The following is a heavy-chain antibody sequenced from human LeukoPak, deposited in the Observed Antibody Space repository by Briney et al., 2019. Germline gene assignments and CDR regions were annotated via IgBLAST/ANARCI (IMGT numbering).Heavy chain of an antibody. CDR3: ARDLGDIVVVPAALGY. CDR1: GYTFTSYY. Sequence: GASVKVSCKASGYTFTSYYMHWVRQAPGQGLEWMGIINPSGGSTSCAQKFQGRVTMTRDTSTSTVYMELSSLRSEDTAVYYCARDLGDIVVVPAALGYWGQGTLVTVSS. D-gene: IGHD2-2*01. V-gene: IGHV1-46*01. CDR2: INPSGGST. J-gene: IGHJ4*02.